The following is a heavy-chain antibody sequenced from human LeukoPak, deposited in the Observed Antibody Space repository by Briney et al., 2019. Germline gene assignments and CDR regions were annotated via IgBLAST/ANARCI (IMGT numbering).Heavy chain of an antibody. Sequence: SQTLSLTCTVSGGSISSGGYYWSWIRQHPGKGLEWIGYIYYSGSTYYNPSLKSRVTISVDTSKNQFSLKLSSVTAADTAVYYCARDYPDILTGMEVWGKGTTVTVSS. CDR1: GGSISSGGYY. J-gene: IGHJ6*04. CDR3: ARDYPDILTGMEV. CDR2: IYYSGST. D-gene: IGHD3-9*01. V-gene: IGHV4-31*03.